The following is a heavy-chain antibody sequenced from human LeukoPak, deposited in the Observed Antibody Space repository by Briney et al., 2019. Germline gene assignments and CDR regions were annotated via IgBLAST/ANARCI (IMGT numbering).Heavy chain of an antibody. CDR2: IIPIFGTA. J-gene: IGHJ6*03. CDR3: ARDLTIFGVVKEYYYYYMDV. Sequence: SVKVSCKASGGTFSSYAISWVRQAPGQGLEWMGRIIPIFGTANYAQKFQGRVTITADKSTSTAYMELSSLRSEDTAVYYCARDLTIFGVVKEYYYYYMDVWGKGTTATVSS. V-gene: IGHV1-69*06. D-gene: IGHD3-3*01. CDR1: GGTFSSYA.